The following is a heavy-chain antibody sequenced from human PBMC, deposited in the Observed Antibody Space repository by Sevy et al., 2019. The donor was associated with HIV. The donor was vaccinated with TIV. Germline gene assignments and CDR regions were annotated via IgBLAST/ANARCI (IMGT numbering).Heavy chain of an antibody. V-gene: IGHV4-4*02. CDR3: ALNSDYSIDI. CDR2: IYHLGST. J-gene: IGHJ3*02. Sequence: SETLSLTCAVSGGSISNNKWWSWVRQSPGKGLEWIGEIYHLGSTNYNPSLKSRVTISVDQSKNQFSLELNSVTAADTAVYYCALNSDYSIDIWGQGTMVTVSS. D-gene: IGHD3-22*01. CDR1: GGSISNNKW.